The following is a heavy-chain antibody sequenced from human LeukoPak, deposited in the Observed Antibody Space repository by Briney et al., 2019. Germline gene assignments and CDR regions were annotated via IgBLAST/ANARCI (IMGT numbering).Heavy chain of an antibody. CDR3: ARSPGNIAAAGSPENWFDP. V-gene: IGHV4-34*01. CDR1: GGSFSGYY. Sequence: SETLSLTCAVYGGSFSGYYWSWIRQPPGKGLEWIGEINHSGSTNYNPSLKSRVTISVDTSKNQFSLKLSSVTAADTAVYYCARSPGNIAAAGSPENWFDPWGQGTLVTVSS. D-gene: IGHD6-13*01. CDR2: INHSGST. J-gene: IGHJ5*02.